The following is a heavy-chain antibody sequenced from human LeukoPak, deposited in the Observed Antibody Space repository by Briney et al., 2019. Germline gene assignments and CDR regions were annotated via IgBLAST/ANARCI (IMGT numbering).Heavy chain of an antibody. CDR1: GFTFSSYS. D-gene: IGHD3-22*01. CDR3: ARDSFNSRYDSSGYYPQYFQH. Sequence: PGGSLRLSCAASGFTFSSYSMNWVRQAPGKGLEWVSSISSSSSYIYYADSVKGRFTISRDNAKNSLYLQMNSLRAEDTAVYYCARDSFNSRYDSSGYYPQYFQHWGQGTLVTVSS. CDR2: ISSSSSYI. V-gene: IGHV3-21*01. J-gene: IGHJ1*01.